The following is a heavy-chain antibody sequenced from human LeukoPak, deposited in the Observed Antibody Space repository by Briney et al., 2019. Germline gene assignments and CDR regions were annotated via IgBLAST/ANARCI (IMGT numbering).Heavy chain of an antibody. CDR2: IYYSGNT. V-gene: IGHV4-39*01. J-gene: IGHJ5*01. CDR3: ARGLLYSGSFARNWFDS. D-gene: IGHD1-26*01. Sequence: TSQTLSFTCTVSGGSITISSYYWGWIRQPPGKGLEWIGSIYYSGNTYYNPSLKSRVTISVDTSKHQFSLNLSSVTAADTAIYFCARGLLYSGSFARNWFDSWGQGTLVTVSS. CDR1: GGSITISSYY.